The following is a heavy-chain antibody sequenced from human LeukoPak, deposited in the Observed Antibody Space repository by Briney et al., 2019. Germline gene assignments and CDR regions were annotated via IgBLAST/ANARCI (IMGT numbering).Heavy chain of an antibody. J-gene: IGHJ4*02. CDR2: INHSGST. CDR3: ARGGDILTGYYHDY. V-gene: IGHV4-34*01. CDR1: GGSFSGYY. D-gene: IGHD3-9*01. Sequence: SETLSLTCAVYGGSFSGYYWSWIRXPPGKXLEWIGEINHSGSTNYNPSLKSRVTISVDTSKNQFSLKLSSVTAADTAVYYCARGGDILTGYYHDYWGQGTLVTVSS.